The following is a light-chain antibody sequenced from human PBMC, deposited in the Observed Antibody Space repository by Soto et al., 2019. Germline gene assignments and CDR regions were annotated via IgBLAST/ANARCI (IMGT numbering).Light chain of an antibody. CDR3: SSYTSSSTPYV. J-gene: IGLJ1*01. CDR2: DVS. V-gene: IGLV2-14*01. Sequence: QSALTQPASVSGSPGQSITISCTGTSSDVGGYNYVSWYQQHPGKAPKLMIYDVSNRPSGVSNRFSGSKSGNTASLTISGLHAEDAADYYSSSYTSSSTPYVFGTGTKVTVL. CDR1: SSDVGGYNY.